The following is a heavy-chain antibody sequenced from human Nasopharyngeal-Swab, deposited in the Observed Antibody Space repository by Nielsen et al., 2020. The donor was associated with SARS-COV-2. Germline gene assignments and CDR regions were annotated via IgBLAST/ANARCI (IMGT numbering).Heavy chain of an antibody. D-gene: IGHD2-2*01. CDR3: ASCTSCYPPPGWHGGMDV. J-gene: IGHJ6*02. Sequence: SETLSLTCTVSGGSISSGGYYWSWIRQHPGKGLEWIGYIYYSGSTYYNPSLKSRVTISVDTSKNQFSLKLSSVTAADTAVYYCASCTSCYPPPGWHGGMDVWGQGTTVTVSS. CDR1: GGSISSGGYY. CDR2: IYYSGST. V-gene: IGHV4-31*03.